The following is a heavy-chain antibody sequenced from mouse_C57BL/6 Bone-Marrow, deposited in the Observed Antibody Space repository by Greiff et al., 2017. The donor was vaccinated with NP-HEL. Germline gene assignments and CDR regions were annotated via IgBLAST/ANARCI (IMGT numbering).Heavy chain of an antibody. CDR1: GFNIKDDY. CDR2: IDPENGDT. V-gene: IGHV14-4*01. Sequence: VQLKESGAELVRPGASVKLSCTASGFNIKDDYMHWVKQRPEQGLEWIGWIDPENGDTEYASKFQGKATITADTSSNTAYLQLSSLTSEDTAVYYCTTHYYGSSYKGDFDYWGQGTTLTVSS. J-gene: IGHJ2*01. CDR3: TTHYYGSSYKGDFDY. D-gene: IGHD1-1*01.